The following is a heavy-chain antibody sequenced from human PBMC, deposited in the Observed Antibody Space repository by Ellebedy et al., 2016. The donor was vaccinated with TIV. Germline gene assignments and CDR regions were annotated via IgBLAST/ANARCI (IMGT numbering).Heavy chain of an antibody. D-gene: IGHD3-9*01. CDR2: INHSGST. V-gene: IGHV4-34*01. CDR1: GGSFSGYY. CDR3: ARGVAARYFGSREKTQRNGLDV. J-gene: IGHJ6*02. Sequence: MPSETLSLTCAVYGGSFSGYYWSWIRQPPGKGLEWIGEINHSGSTHYNPSLKGRVTIPVDTSKNQFSLKLSSVTAADTAVYYCARGVAARYFGSREKTQRNGLDVWGQGTTVTVSS.